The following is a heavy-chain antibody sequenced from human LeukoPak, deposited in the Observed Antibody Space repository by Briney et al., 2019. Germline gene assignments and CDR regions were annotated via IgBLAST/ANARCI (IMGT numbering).Heavy chain of an antibody. D-gene: IGHD2-2*01. CDR2: ISSSSSYI. V-gene: IGHV3-21*01. CDR3: ARSVSSTSWEFDY. CDR1: GFTLTGYL. Sequence: GGSLRLSCAASGFTLTGYLVHWVRQAPGKGLEWVSSISSSSSYIYYADSVKGRFTISRDNAKNSLYLQMNSLRAEDTAVYYCARSVSSTSWEFDYWGQGTLVTVSS. J-gene: IGHJ4*02.